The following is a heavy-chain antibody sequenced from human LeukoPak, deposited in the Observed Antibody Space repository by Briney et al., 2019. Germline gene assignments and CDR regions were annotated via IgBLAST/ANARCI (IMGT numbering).Heavy chain of an antibody. CDR3: ARVKLVVVPAAMGEDHYYMDV. CDR2: INSSIPTL. J-gene: IGHJ6*03. Sequence: GGSLRLSCAGSGFTLSTYSMKWGRPALGKGVEWVSYINSSIPTLHYADSVKGRFTIYRDNAKNSLYMQMNSLITEDTAVYYCARVKLVVVPAAMGEDHYYMDVWGKGTTVTVSS. CDR1: GFTLSTYS. D-gene: IGHD2-2*01. V-gene: IGHV3-48*01.